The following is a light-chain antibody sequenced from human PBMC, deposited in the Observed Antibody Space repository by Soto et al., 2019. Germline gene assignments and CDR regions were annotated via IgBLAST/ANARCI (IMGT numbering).Light chain of an antibody. Sequence: EIVLTQSPATLSLSPGERATLSCRASQSVSSYLAWYQQKPGQAPRLLIYDASNRATGIPARFSGSGSGTDFTLTSSSREPEDFAVYYCQQRSNWPPTFGQGTKVEIK. CDR1: QSVSSY. CDR3: QQRSNWPPT. V-gene: IGKV3-11*01. CDR2: DAS. J-gene: IGKJ1*01.